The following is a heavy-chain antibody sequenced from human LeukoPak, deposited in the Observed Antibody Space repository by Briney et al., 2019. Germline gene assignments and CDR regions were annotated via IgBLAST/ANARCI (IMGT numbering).Heavy chain of an antibody. CDR3: ARGHSGSYLGAFDI. CDR1: GGSISSYY. D-gene: IGHD1-26*01. CDR2: IYYSGST. Sequence: PSETLSLTCTVSGGSISSYYWSWIRQPPGKGLEWIGYIYYSGSTNYNPSLKSRVTISVDTSKNQFSLKLSSVTAADTAVYYCARGHSGSYLGAFDIWGQGTMVTVSS. V-gene: IGHV4-59*12. J-gene: IGHJ3*02.